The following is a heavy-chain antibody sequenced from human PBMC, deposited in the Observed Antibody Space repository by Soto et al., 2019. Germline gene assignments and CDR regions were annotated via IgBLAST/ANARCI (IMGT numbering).Heavy chain of an antibody. Sequence: QVQLQESGPGLVKPSQTLSLTCTVSGGSISSGNYYWSWIRQPPGKGLEWIGYIHYSGTTYYNPSLKSRVTISLDTSKSHFSLKLSSVSAADTAVYYCVRRGGNSARSYYFDYWGQGTLVTVSS. J-gene: IGHJ4*02. CDR2: IHYSGTT. V-gene: IGHV4-30-4*01. D-gene: IGHD2-21*01. CDR1: GGSISSGNYY. CDR3: VRRGGNSARSYYFDY.